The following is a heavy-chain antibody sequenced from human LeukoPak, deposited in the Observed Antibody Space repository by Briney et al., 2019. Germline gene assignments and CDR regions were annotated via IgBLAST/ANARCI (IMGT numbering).Heavy chain of an antibody. J-gene: IGHJ6*02. Sequence: GESLKISCKGSGYSFTSYWISWVRQMPGKGLEWMGRIDPSDSYTNYSPSFQGHVTISADKSISTAYLQWSSLKASDTAMYYCARPMVRGSAFYGMDVWGQGTTVTVSS. CDR3: ARPMVRGSAFYGMDV. CDR2: IDPSDSYT. V-gene: IGHV5-10-1*01. CDR1: GYSFTSYW. D-gene: IGHD3-10*01.